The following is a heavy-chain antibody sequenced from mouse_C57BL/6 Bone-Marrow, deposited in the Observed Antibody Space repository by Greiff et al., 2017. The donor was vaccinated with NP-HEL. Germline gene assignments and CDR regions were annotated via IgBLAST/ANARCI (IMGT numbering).Heavy chain of an antibody. V-gene: IGHV2-2*01. J-gene: IGHJ2*01. CDR3: ARTWYFDY. Sequence: VQLQQSGPGLVQPSQSLSITCTVSGFSLTSYGVHWVRQSPGKGLEWLGVIWRGGSTDYNAAFISRLSISKDNSKGQIFIKMNSLEADDTAIYYCARTWYFDYWGQGTTLTVSS. CDR2: IWRGGST. CDR1: GFSLTSYG.